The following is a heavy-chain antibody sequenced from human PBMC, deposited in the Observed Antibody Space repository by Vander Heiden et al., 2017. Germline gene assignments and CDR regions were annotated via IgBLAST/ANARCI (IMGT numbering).Heavy chain of an antibody. V-gene: IGHV4-34*01. CDR3: AGGLDTVSQYSPV. Sequence: QVQLQQWGAGPLEPSATPSPTLAVHCGSISGFCWSWSRKHQGKGLEWIEEINRGGSTNNNPALKSRVTISVDTSNNQFSLRLSSVAAADTADYYDAGGLDTVSQYSPVWGQGTTVTVSS. CDR2: INRGGST. CDR1: CGSISGFC. D-gene: IGHD1-26*01. J-gene: IGHJ6*02.